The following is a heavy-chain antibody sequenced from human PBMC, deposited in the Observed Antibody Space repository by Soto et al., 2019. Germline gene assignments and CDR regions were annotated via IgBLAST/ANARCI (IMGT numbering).Heavy chain of an antibody. V-gene: IGHV1-18*01. D-gene: IGHD1-26*01. Sequence: QVRLVQSGPEVKKPGASVRVSCKASGYTFANYGISWVRQTSGQGLEWLGWISGYNINRLYAQKFEGRVTLTTDKSTSIVYMELRSLKSDDTAIYFCARERRWEPLLYWGQGTLVTVSS. CDR3: ARERRWEPLLY. J-gene: IGHJ4*02. CDR1: GYTFANYG. CDR2: ISGYNINR.